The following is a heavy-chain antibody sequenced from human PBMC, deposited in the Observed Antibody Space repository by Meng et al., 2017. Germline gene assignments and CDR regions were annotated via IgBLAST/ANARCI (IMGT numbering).Heavy chain of an antibody. Sequence: GESLKISCAASGFTFSSYEMNWVRQAPGKGLEWVAVISYDGSNKYYADSVKGRFTISRDNSKNTLYLQMNSLRAEDTAVYYCARDQGEEYSYGYEYYYYGMDVWGQGTTVTVSS. D-gene: IGHD5-18*01. CDR1: GFTFSSYE. CDR3: ARDQGEEYSYGYEYYYYGMDV. J-gene: IGHJ6*02. V-gene: IGHV3-30*01. CDR2: ISYDGSNK.